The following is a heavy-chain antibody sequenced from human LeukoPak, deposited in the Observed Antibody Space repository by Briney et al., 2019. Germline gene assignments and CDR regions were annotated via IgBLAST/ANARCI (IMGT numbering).Heavy chain of an antibody. V-gene: IGHV5-51*01. Sequence: GEALKISCKGSGYSFTSYWIGWVRQMPGKGVEGMGIIYPGDSDTRYSPSFQGQVTISADKAISTAYLQWSSLKASDTAMYYCARHGLGHSSSPDYWGQGTLVTVSS. J-gene: IGHJ4*02. CDR2: IYPGDSDT. CDR1: GYSFTSYW. CDR3: ARHGLGHSSSPDY. D-gene: IGHD6-19*01.